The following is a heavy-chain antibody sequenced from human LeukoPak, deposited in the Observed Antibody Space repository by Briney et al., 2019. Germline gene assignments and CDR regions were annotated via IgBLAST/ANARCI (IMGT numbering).Heavy chain of an antibody. CDR3: AGWLQFPNYFDY. CDR2: IIPIFGTA. J-gene: IGHJ4*02. Sequence: ASVKVSCKASGGTFSSYAISWVRQAPGQGLEWMGGIIPIFGTANYAQKFQGRVTITADKSTSTAYMELSSLRSEDTAVYYYAGWLQFPNYFDYWGQGTLVTVSS. V-gene: IGHV1-69*06. CDR1: GGTFSSYA. D-gene: IGHD5-24*01.